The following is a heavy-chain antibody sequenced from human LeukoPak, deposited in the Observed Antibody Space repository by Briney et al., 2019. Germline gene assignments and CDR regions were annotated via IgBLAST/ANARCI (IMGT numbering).Heavy chain of an antibody. V-gene: IGHV3-23*01. Sequence: GGSLRLSCAASGFTFSSYAMNWVRQAPGKGLEWVSSISDTGGTTYYTDSVKGRFTISRDNSKNTPYLQMNSLRAEDTAVYYCARKYCTSTECYHVDYWGQGTLVTVSS. J-gene: IGHJ4*02. CDR1: GFTFSSYA. D-gene: IGHD2-2*01. CDR3: ARKYCTSTECYHVDY. CDR2: ISDTGGTT.